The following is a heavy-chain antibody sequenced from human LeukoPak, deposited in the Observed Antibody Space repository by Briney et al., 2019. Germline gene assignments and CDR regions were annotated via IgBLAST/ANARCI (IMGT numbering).Heavy chain of an antibody. CDR2: ISYDGSNK. CDR3: ARDPGYCSSTSCSYFDY. V-gene: IGHV3-30-3*01. J-gene: IGHJ4*02. Sequence: PGGSLRLSCAASGFTFSSYAMHWVRQAPGKGLEWVAVISYDGSNKYYADSVKGRFTISRDNSKNTLYLQMNSLRAEDTAVYYCARDPGYCSSTSCSYFDYWGQGTLVTVSS. CDR1: GFTFSSYA. D-gene: IGHD2-2*01.